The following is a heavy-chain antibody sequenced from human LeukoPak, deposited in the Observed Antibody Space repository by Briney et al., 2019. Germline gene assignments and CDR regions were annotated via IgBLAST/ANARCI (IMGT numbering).Heavy chain of an antibody. CDR1: GGSFSGYY. V-gene: IGHV4-34*01. D-gene: IGHD1-26*01. CDR3: ARAREGGVDY. CDR2: INHSGST. J-gene: IGHJ4*02. Sequence: SETLSLTCAVYGGSFSGYYWSWIRQPPGKGLEWIGEINHSGSTNYNPSLKSRVTISVDTSKNQFSLKLSSVTAADTAVYYCARAREGGVDYWGQGTLVTVSS.